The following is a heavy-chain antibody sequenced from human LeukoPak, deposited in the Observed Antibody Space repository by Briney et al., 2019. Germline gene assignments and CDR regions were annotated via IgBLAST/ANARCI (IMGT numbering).Heavy chain of an antibody. J-gene: IGHJ4*02. D-gene: IGHD2-15*01. V-gene: IGHV3-30*18. Sequence: GGSLRLSCAASGFTFSTYGMHWVRQAPGKGLEWVAVISYDGSNKYYTDSVKGRFTISRDNSKNTLYLQMNSLRTEDTAVYYCAKSDLGHRSRQVGHFDYWGQGTPVTVSS. CDR3: AKSDLGHRSRQVGHFDY. CDR2: ISYDGSNK. CDR1: GFTFSTYG.